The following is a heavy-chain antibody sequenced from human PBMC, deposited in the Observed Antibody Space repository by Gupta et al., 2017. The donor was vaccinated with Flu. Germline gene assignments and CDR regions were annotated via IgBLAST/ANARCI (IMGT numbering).Heavy chain of an antibody. J-gene: IGHJ4*02. CDR1: GGTFSSYA. Sequence: SGGTFSSYAISWVRQAPGQGLEWMGGIIPIFGTANYAQKFQGRVTITADESTSTAYMELSSLRSEDTAVYYCARTGIAAAGSFDYWGQGTLVTVSS. D-gene: IGHD6-13*01. CDR2: IIPIFGTA. CDR3: ARTGIAAAGSFDY. V-gene: IGHV1-69*01.